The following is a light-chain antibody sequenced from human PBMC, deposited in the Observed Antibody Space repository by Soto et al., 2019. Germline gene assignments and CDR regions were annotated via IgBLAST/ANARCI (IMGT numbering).Light chain of an antibody. Sequence: EIVLTQSPDTVSLSPGETATLSCRASQSVNSNYLAWYQQKPGQAPRLLIYGASSRATGIPDRFSGRGSGTDFSLTISRLEPEDFAVFYCQQYDNSITFGQGTRLEIE. CDR2: GAS. V-gene: IGKV3-20*01. J-gene: IGKJ5*01. CDR3: QQYDNSIT. CDR1: QSVNSNY.